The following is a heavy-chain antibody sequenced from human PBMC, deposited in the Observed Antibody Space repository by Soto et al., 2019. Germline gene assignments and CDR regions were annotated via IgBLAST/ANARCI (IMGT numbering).Heavy chain of an antibody. CDR3: ARLATSSGYYYYFDY. CDR1: GYTFTGYY. V-gene: IGHV1-2*04. Sequence: ASVKVSCKASGYTFTGYYMHWVRQAPGQGLEWMGWINPNSGGTNYAQKFQGWVTMTRDTSISTAYMELSRLRSDDTAVYYCARLATSSGYYYYFDYWGQGTLVTVSS. CDR2: INPNSGGT. D-gene: IGHD3-22*01. J-gene: IGHJ4*02.